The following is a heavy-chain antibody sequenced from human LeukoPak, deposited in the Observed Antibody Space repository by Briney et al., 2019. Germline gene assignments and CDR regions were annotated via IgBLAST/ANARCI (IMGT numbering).Heavy chain of an antibody. CDR1: GFTFSSYW. CDR3: ARDRSMATRLWTPTDY. D-gene: IGHD6-6*01. CDR2: IKQDGSEK. Sequence: GGSLRLSCAASGFTFSSYWMSWVRQAPGKGLEWVANIKQDGSEKNYVDSVKGRFTISRDNARNSLYLQMNSLRAEDTAVYYCARDRSMATRLWTPTDYWGQGTLVTVSS. V-gene: IGHV3-7*01. J-gene: IGHJ4*02.